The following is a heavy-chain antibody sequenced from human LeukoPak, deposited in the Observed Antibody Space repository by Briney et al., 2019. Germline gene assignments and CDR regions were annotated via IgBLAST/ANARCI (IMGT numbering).Heavy chain of an antibody. CDR2: ISYDGSNK. J-gene: IGHJ3*02. D-gene: IGHD4-11*01. CDR3: ARDTGDAFDI. V-gene: IGHV3-30*03. CDR1: GFTFSSYG. Sequence: GGSLRLSCAASGFTFSSYGMHWVRQAPGKGLEWVALISYDGSNKYYADSVKGRFTISRDSSKNTLYLQMNSLRAEDTAVYYCARDTGDAFDIWGQGTMVTVSS.